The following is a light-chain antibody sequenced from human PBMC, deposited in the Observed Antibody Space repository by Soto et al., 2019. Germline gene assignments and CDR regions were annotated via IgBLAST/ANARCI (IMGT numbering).Light chain of an antibody. Sequence: QTALTQPAFVYGSPGQSIAISCTGTSSGVAGYNFLSWCQQHPHKAPTLMISDVSNRPSGVSNRFSGSKSGNTASLTISGLQAEDEADYYCSSCTSSSTYVFGTGTKVTVL. J-gene: IGLJ1*01. CDR3: SSCTSSSTYV. CDR1: SSGVAGYNF. CDR2: DVS. V-gene: IGLV2-14*01.